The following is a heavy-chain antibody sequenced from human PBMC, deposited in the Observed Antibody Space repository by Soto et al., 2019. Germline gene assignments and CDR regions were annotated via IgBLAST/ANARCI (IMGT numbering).Heavy chain of an antibody. V-gene: IGHV1-69*12. D-gene: IGHD2-2*01. CDR3: ARHVPAAGYYYGMDV. J-gene: IGHJ6*02. Sequence: QVQLVQSGAEVKKPGSSVKVSCKASGGTFSSHAISWVRQAPGQGLEWMGGIIPIFGTANYAQKFQGRVTITADESTSTAYMELRSLRSEDTAVYYCARHVPAAGYYYGMDVWGQGTTVTVSS. CDR1: GGTFSSHA. CDR2: IIPIFGTA.